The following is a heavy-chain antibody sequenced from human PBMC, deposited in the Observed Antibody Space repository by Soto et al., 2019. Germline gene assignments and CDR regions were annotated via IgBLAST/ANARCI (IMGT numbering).Heavy chain of an antibody. CDR1: GFTFSNYA. V-gene: IGHV3-23*01. J-gene: IGHJ6*02. D-gene: IGHD3-16*02. CDR2: ISDNGLST. Sequence: GGSLRLSCAASGFTFSNYAMSWVRQAQGKGLEWVSAISDNGLSTYYADSVKGRVTISRDNSKNTLYLQLRSLGAEDTAIYYCAEGFWDLSGYYYGMDVWGQGTTVTVSS. CDR3: AEGFWDLSGYYYGMDV.